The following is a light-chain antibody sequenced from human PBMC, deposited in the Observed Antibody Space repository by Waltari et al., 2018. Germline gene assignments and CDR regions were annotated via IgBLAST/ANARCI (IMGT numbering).Light chain of an antibody. J-gene: IGKJ4*01. Sequence: DIQMTQSPTSVSASVGDRFTITCGASQDILSWLAWYQQKPGKAPKLLISAASGLESGVPSRFSGRGSGTDFTLTISSLQPEDFATYYCQQADRLPLTFGGGTKVEIK. CDR2: AAS. CDR3: QQADRLPLT. CDR1: QDILSW. V-gene: IGKV1-12*01.